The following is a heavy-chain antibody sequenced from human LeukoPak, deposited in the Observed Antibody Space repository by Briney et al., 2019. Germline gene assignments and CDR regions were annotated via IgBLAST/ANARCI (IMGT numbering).Heavy chain of an antibody. CDR2: ISSGGGTM. J-gene: IGHJ4*02. CDR3: ARNSGHDVYDY. Sequence: QPGGSLRLSCTASGFTFSSYEMNWVRQAPGKRLEWVADISSGGGTMHYADSVKGRFTISRDNAGNSLFLQMNSLRAEDTAVYYCARNSGHDVYDYWGQGTLVTVSS. D-gene: IGHD5-12*01. V-gene: IGHV3-48*03. CDR1: GFTFSSYE.